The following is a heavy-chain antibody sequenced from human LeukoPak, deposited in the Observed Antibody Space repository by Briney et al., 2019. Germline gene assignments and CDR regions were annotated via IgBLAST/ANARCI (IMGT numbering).Heavy chain of an antibody. CDR2: IYDSGST. D-gene: IGHD6-19*01. V-gene: IGHV4-59*08. CDR1: GGSISSDF. Sequence: SETLSLTCTVSGGSISSDFWSWIRQPPGKGLEWIGCIYDSGSTNYNPSLRSRVTISVDTSKNQFSLKLSSVTAADTAVYYCARRLVAGAYNWFDPWGQGTLVTVSS. CDR3: ARRLVAGAYNWFDP. J-gene: IGHJ5*02.